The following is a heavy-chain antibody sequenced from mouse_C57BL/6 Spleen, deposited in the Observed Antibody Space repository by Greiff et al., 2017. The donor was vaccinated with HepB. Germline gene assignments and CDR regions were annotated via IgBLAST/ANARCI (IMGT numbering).Heavy chain of an antibody. CDR3: ARREIYYYGSSLYYYAMDY. D-gene: IGHD1-1*01. V-gene: IGHV1-53*01. CDR1: GYTFTSYW. Sequence: QVQLQQSGTELVKPGASVKLSCKASGYTFTSYWMHWVKQRPGQGLEWIGNINPSNGGTNYNEKFKSKATLTVDKSSSTAYMQLSSLTSEDSAVYYCARREIYYYGSSLYYYAMDYWGQGTSVTVSS. CDR2: INPSNGGT. J-gene: IGHJ4*01.